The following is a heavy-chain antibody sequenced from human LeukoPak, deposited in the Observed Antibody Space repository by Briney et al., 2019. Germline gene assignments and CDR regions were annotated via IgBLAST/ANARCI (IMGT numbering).Heavy chain of an antibody. CDR3: ARASMRMTTAGLVDY. CDR1: GFTFSSYW. Sequence: GGSLRLSCAASGFTFSSYWMSWVRQTPGKGLEWMANIKQDGSEKYYVDSVKGRFTISRDNAKNSLYLQMNSLRAEDTAVYYCARASMRMTTAGLVDYWGQGTLVTVSS. D-gene: IGHD6-13*01. J-gene: IGHJ4*02. CDR2: IKQDGSEK. V-gene: IGHV3-7*05.